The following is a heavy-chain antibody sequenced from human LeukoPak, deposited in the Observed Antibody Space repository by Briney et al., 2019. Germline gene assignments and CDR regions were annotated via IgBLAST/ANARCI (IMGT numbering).Heavy chain of an antibody. D-gene: IGHD5-12*01. CDR2: IYYSGST. V-gene: IGHV4-59*08. J-gene: IGHJ4*02. Sequence: SETLSLTCTVSGGSISSYYWSWIRQPPGKGLEWIGYIYYSGSTNYNPSLKSRVTISVDTSKNQFSLKLSSVTAADTAVYYCARHYSGYDKGWSRVDYWGQGTLVTVYS. CDR3: ARHYSGYDKGWSRVDY. CDR1: GGSISSYY.